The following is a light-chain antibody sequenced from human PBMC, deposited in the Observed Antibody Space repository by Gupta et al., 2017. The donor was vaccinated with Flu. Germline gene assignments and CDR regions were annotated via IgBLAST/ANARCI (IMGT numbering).Light chain of an antibody. CDR2: DAS. J-gene: IGKJ4*01. CDR3: QRNSGSPIT. V-gene: IGKV3-20*01. CDR1: QQIPTTF. Sequence: ETVLTQSPGTLSLSPGERATLFCRASQQIPTTFIAWYQQKPGQAPRLLIYDASKRATGIPDRFRGDVSGTEFTLTIDTRDTVDFAVYYCQRNSGSPITFGGGTXVEIK.